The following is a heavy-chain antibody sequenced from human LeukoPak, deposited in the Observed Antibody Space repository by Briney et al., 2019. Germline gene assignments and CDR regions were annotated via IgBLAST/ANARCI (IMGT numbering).Heavy chain of an antibody. CDR3: ARDTSLPHDAFDI. Sequence: GGSLRLSCAASGFTFSSYSMNWVRQAPGKGLEWVSYISSGSSTIYYADSVKDRFTISRDNAKNSVYLQMNSLRDEDTAVYYCARDTSLPHDAFDIWGQGTMVTVSS. D-gene: IGHD3-16*02. J-gene: IGHJ3*02. V-gene: IGHV3-48*02. CDR2: ISSGSSTI. CDR1: GFTFSSYS.